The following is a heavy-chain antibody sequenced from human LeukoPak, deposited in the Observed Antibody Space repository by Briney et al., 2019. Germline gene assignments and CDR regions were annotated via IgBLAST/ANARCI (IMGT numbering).Heavy chain of an antibody. V-gene: IGHV1-3*01. CDR3: ARDLRDYGTTYAFDI. Sequence: ASVKVSFKASGYTFTSYAMHWVRQAPGQRLEWMGWINAGNGNTKYSQKFQGRVTITRDTSASTAYMELSSLRSEDTAVYYCARDLRDYGTTYAFDIWGQGTMVTVSS. D-gene: IGHD4-17*01. CDR1: GYTFTSYA. CDR2: INAGNGNT. J-gene: IGHJ3*02.